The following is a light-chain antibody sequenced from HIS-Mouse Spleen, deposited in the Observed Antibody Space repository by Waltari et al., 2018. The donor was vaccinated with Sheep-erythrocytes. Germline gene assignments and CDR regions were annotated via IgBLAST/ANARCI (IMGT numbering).Light chain of an antibody. CDR2: KVS. CDR3: MQGTHWPPYT. V-gene: IGKV2-30*02. Sequence: DAVMTQSPLSLPVTLGQPASISCRSSQRLVHRDGNTYLNWFQQRPGQSPRRLIYKVSNRDSGVPDRFSGSGSGTDFTLKISRVEAEDVGVYYCMQGTHWPPYTFGQGTKLEIK. J-gene: IGKJ2*01. CDR1: QRLVHRDGNTY.